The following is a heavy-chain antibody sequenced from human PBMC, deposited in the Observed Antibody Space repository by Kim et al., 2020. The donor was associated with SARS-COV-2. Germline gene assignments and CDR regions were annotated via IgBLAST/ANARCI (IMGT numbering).Heavy chain of an antibody. V-gene: IGHV3-48*04. CDR1: GFTFSSYS. Sequence: GGSLRLSCAASGFTFSSYSMNWVRQAPGKGLEWVSYISSSSSTIYYADSVKGRFTISRDNAKNSLYLQMNSLRAEDTAVYYCARWGGELLTASWGQGTLVTVSS. CDR3: ARWGGELLTAS. D-gene: IGHD3-10*01. J-gene: IGHJ5*02. CDR2: ISSSSSTI.